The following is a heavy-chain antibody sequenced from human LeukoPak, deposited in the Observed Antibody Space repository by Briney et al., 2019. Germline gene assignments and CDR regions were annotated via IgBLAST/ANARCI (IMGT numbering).Heavy chain of an antibody. CDR1: GYTFTGYY. CDR3: ARDDNGMDV. V-gene: IGHV1-2*02. D-gene: IGHD3-22*01. J-gene: IGHJ6*02. CDR2: INPKSGGT. Sequence: ASVKVSRKASGYTFTGYYMHWVRQAPGQGLEWMGWINPKSGGTNYAQKFQGRVTMTRDTSISIAYMELSRLRSDDTAVYYCARDDNGMDVWGQGTTVTVSS.